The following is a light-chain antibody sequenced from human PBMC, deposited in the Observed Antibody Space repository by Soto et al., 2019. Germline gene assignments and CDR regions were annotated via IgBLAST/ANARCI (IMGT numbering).Light chain of an antibody. CDR3: MQGTLLLT. V-gene: IGKV2-30*01. CDR1: QILVYSYGNTY. Sequence: DFVMTQSPLSLPGTLVQPSSISFSSSQILVYSYGNTYLNWFQQRPGQSPRRLIYKVSNRDSGVPARFSGSGSGTDFTLKISRVEAEDVGVYYCMQGTLLLTFGGGTKVDIK. J-gene: IGKJ4*01. CDR2: KVS.